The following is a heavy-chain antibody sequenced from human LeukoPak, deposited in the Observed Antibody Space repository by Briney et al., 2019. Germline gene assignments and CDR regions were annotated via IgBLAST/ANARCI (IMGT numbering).Heavy chain of an antibody. CDR2: IYGGGNT. Sequence: GGSLRLSCAASGFTVSSNYMNWVRQAPGKGLEWVSVIYGGGNTYYADSVKGRFTISGDNSKNTVFLQMNSLRAEDTAVYYCARASFYYDARALDPWGQGALVTVSS. V-gene: IGHV3-53*01. CDR1: GFTVSSNY. CDR3: ARASFYYDARALDP. D-gene: IGHD3-22*01. J-gene: IGHJ5*02.